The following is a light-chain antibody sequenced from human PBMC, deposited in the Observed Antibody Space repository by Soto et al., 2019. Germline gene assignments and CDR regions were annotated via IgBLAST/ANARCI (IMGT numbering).Light chain of an antibody. CDR1: SLGSKS. CDR2: YDS. CDR3: QVWDSSSEHVV. V-gene: IGLV3-21*01. Sequence: SYELTQPPSVSVAPGKTATVTCGGASLGSKSVYWYQQKPGQAPALVMYYDSDRPSGIPERFSGSNSGNTATLTISRVEAGDEADYYCQVWDSSSEHVVFGGGTKHTVL. J-gene: IGLJ2*01.